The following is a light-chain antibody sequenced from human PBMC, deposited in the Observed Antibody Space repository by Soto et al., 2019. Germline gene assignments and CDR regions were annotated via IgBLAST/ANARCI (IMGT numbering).Light chain of an antibody. CDR3: WPYAVGKSPNV. Sequence: QSALTQPASVSGSPGQSITISCTGTTSDVGSYDLVSWYQQHPGKAPKIMIYEVSKRPSGDSNRFSGSKSGNTASLTISGSEAEEEAEYCCWPYAVGKSPNVFAPGATV. J-gene: IGLJ1*01. CDR1: TSDVGSYDL. V-gene: IGLV2-23*02. CDR2: EVS.